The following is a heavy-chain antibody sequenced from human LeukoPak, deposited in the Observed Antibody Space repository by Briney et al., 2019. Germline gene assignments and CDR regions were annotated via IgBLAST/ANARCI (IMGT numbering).Heavy chain of an antibody. V-gene: IGHV3-7*01. CDR3: ARDGFLGPVTAYLDY. Sequence: GGSLRLSCEASGFTFSSFWMAWVRQAPGKGLEWVANINPDGSDTYYVDSVKGRFTISRDNARNTLYLQMNSLRAEDRAVYYCARDGFLGPVTAYLDYWGQGTPVTVSS. CDR2: INPDGSDT. CDR1: GFTFSSFW. D-gene: IGHD2-21*02. J-gene: IGHJ4*02.